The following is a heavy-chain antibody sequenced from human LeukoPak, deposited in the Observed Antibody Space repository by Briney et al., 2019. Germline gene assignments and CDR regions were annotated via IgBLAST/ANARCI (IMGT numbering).Heavy chain of an antibody. D-gene: IGHD3-10*01. CDR2: IRYDGSNK. J-gene: IGHJ4*02. CDR3: ARHRQTYYYGSGSYPFDY. Sequence: GGSLRLSCAASGFTFSSYGMHWVRQAPGKGLEWVAFIRYDGSNKYYADSVKGRFTISRDNSKNTLYLQMNSLRAEDTAVYYCARHRQTYYYGSGSYPFDYWGQGTLVTVSS. V-gene: IGHV3-30*02. CDR1: GFTFSSYG.